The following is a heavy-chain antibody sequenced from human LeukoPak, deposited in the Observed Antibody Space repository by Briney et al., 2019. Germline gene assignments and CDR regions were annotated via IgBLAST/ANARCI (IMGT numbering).Heavy chain of an antibody. V-gene: IGHV4-39*01. D-gene: IGHD6-19*01. CDR1: GGSISSSSYY. CDR2: IYYSGST. J-gene: IGHJ4*02. Sequence: SETLSLTCTVSGGSISSSSYYWGWIRQPPGKGLEWIGSIYYSGSTYYNPSLKSRVTISVDTSKNQFSLKLSSVTAADTAVCYCARLLGSSGWYPPYYFDYWGQGTLVTVSS. CDR3: ARLLGSSGWYPPYYFDY.